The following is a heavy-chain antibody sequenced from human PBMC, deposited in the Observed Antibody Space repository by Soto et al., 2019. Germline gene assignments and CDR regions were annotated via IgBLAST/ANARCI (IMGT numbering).Heavy chain of an antibody. CDR1: GYTFTSYA. D-gene: IGHD3-9*01. V-gene: IGHV1-3*01. CDR3: ARVRADILTGYHYNWFDP. CDR2: INAGNGNT. Sequence: ASVKVSCKASGYTFTSYAMHWVRQAPGQRLEWMGWINAGNGNTKYSQKFQGRVTITRDTSASTAYMELSSLRSEDTAVYYCARVRADILTGYHYNWFDPWGQGTLVTVSS. J-gene: IGHJ5*02.